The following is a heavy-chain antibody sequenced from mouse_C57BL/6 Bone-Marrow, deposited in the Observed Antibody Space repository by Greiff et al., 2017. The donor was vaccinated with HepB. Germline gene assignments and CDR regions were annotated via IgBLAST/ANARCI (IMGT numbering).Heavy chain of an antibody. CDR1: GFTFSDYY. D-gene: IGHD2-4*01. V-gene: IGHV5-12*01. J-gene: IGHJ4*01. CDR3: GRHRARSYYDYLYAMDY. Sequence: DVKLVESGGGLVQPGGSLKLSCAASGFTFSDYYMYWVRQTPEKRLEWVAYISNGGGSTYYPDTVKGRFTISRDNAKNTLYLQMSRLESEDTAIYYCGRHRARSYYDYLYAMDYWGQGTSVTVSS. CDR2: ISNGGGST.